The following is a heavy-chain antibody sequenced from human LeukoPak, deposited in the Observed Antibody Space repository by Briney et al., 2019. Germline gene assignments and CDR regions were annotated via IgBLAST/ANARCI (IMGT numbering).Heavy chain of an antibody. V-gene: IGHV3-66*02. CDR2: IYSGGTT. J-gene: IGHJ3*02. D-gene: IGHD4-17*01. CDR3: ARARAPVTRISSFDI. CDR1: GFSVSSSY. Sequence: GGSLRLSCAASGFSVSSSYMSWVRQAPGKGLEWVSVIYSGGTTYYADSVKGRFTISRDNSKNTLYLQMNSLRADDTAVYYCARARAPVTRISSFDIWGQGTMVTVSS.